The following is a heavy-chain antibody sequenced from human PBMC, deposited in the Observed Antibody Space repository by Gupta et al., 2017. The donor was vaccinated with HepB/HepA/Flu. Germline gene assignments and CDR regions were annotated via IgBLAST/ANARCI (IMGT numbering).Heavy chain of an antibody. J-gene: IGHJ3*02. V-gene: IGHV3-11*01. Sequence: QGQLVESGGGLVKTGGYVTLSYPAAGFTFSDYHMSWIRRAPGKGLEWVSYISSSGSTIYYADSVKGRFTIPRDNAKNSLYLQMNSLRAEDTAVYYCARSAYDYVWGGAFDIWGQGTMVTVSS. D-gene: IGHD3-16*01. CDR2: ISSSGSTI. CDR1: GFTFSDYH. CDR3: ARSAYDYVWGGAFDI.